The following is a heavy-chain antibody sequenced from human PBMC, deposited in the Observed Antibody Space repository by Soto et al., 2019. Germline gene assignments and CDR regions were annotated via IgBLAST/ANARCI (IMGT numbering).Heavy chain of an antibody. CDR2: ISAYNGNT. D-gene: IGHD3-22*01. CDR3: AREDYYDSSGPNWFDP. J-gene: IGHJ5*02. Sequence: GASVKVSCKASGYTFTSYCISWVLQAPGQGLEWMGWISAYNGNTNYAQKLQGRVTMTTDTSTSTAYMELRSLRSDDTAVYYCAREDYYDSSGPNWFDPWGQGTLVTVS. V-gene: IGHV1-18*01. CDR1: GYTFTSYC.